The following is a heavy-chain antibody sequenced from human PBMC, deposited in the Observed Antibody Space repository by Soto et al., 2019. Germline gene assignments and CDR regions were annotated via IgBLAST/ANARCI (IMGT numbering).Heavy chain of an antibody. Sequence: QVKVVESGGGVVQPGRSLRLSCEASGFIFSRYAIHWVRQAPGKGLEWLAVISRDGSNRYYLDSVKGRFTISRDNSKNTLYLQMNSLREDDTALYYCARSRSGAVADSLDFWGQGTLFTCSS. CDR1: GFIFSRYA. D-gene: IGHD3-10*01. J-gene: IGHJ4*02. CDR3: ARSRSGAVADSLDF. V-gene: IGHV3-30*04. CDR2: ISRDGSNR.